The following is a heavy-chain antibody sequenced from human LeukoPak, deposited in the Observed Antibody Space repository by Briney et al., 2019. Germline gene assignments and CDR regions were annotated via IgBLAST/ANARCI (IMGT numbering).Heavy chain of an antibody. CDR3: VKAMKGYWYFDL. Sequence: GGSVRLSCAASGFTFDDYTMHWVRQAPEKGLEWISLISWDGASTFYGDSVKGRFTISRDNSKNSLYLQMNSLRPEDTALYFCVKAMKGYWYFDLWGRGTLVIVSS. CDR2: ISWDGAST. V-gene: IGHV3-43*01. CDR1: GFTFDDYT. J-gene: IGHJ2*01.